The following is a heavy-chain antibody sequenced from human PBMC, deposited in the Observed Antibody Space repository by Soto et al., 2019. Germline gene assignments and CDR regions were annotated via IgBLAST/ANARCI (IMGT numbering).Heavy chain of an antibody. J-gene: IGHJ4*01. CDR3: VRATAASTNYFDY. V-gene: IGHV5-51*01. Sequence: PGESLKISCKASGYSFTSYWIGWVRQMPGKGLECMGIIYPSDSDTRYSPSFQGQVTISVDKSISTAYLQWSSLKASDTAMYYCVRATAASTNYFDYWGQGALVTVSS. CDR1: GYSFTSYW. CDR2: IYPSDSDT. D-gene: IGHD2-21*02.